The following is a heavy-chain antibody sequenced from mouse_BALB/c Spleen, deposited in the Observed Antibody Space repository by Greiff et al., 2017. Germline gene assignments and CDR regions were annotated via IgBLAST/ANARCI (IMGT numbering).Heavy chain of an antibody. CDR1: GFNIKDTY. CDR3: ARSSDYDVGFAY. D-gene: IGHD2-4*01. J-gene: IGHJ3*01. Sequence: VQLKQSGAELVKPGASVKLSCTASGFNIKDTYMHWVKQRPEQGLEWIGRIDPANGNTKYDPKFQGKATITADTSSNTAYLQLSSLTSEDTAVYYCARSSDYDVGFAYWGQGTLVTVSA. V-gene: IGHV14-3*02. CDR2: IDPANGNT.